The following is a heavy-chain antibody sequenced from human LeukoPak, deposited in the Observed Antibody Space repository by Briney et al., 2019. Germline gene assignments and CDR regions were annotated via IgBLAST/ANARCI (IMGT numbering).Heavy chain of an antibody. J-gene: IGHJ1*01. V-gene: IGHV5-51*01. Sequence: PGESLKISCKGSGYSFTNNWIGWVRQMPGKGLEWMGIILPGDSDTRYSPSFRGQVTISADKSINTAYVQWSSLKASDTAMYYCATYAGTSSKYFHHWGQGTLVTVSS. CDR1: GYSFTNNW. D-gene: IGHD3-10*01. CDR2: ILPGDSDT. CDR3: ATYAGTSSKYFHH.